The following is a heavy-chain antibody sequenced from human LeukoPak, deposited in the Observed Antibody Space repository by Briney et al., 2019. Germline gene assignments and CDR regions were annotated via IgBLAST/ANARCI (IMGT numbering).Heavy chain of an antibody. Sequence: GASVKVSCKASGYTFTGYYMHWVRQAPGQGLEWMGWINPNSGNTGYAQKFQGRVTMTRNTSISTAYMELSSLRSEDTAVYYCARGRYYGSGNMDVWGKGTTVTISS. CDR1: GYTFTGYY. CDR3: ARGRYYGSGNMDV. V-gene: IGHV1-8*02. D-gene: IGHD3-10*01. CDR2: INPNSGNT. J-gene: IGHJ6*03.